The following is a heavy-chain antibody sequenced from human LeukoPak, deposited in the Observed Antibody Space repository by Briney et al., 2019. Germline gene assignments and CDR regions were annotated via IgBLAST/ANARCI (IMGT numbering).Heavy chain of an antibody. CDR2: IYYSGST. CDR1: GGSISSGGYY. D-gene: IGHD6-19*01. CDR3: ARDRSSGWYHFDY. V-gene: IGHV4-31*03. Sequence: SETLFLTCTVSGGSISSGGYYWSWIRQHPGKGLEWIGYIYYSGSTYYNPSLKSRVTISVDTSKNQFSLKLSSVTAADTAVYYCARDRSSGWYHFDYWGQGTLVTVSS. J-gene: IGHJ4*02.